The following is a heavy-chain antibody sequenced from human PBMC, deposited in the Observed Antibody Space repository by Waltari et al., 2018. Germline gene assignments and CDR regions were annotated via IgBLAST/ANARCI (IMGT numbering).Heavy chain of an antibody. V-gene: IGHV1-69-2*01. D-gene: IGHD3-3*01. CDR2: FDPENGDS. CDR1: GYPFSDYY. J-gene: IGHJ4*02. CDR3: ANSMSGPRVQ. Sequence: EAQLIQSGAEVKKPGATVRISCTASGYPFSDYYIPWVQQAPGKGLEWMARFDPENGDSEFADKFQGRVSVTADTSTDTAYLDLTSLTSEDSAIYYCANSMSGPRVQWGQGTLLTVTS.